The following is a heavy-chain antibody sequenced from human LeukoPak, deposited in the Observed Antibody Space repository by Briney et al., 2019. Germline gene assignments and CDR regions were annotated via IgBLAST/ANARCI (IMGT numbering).Heavy chain of an antibody. V-gene: IGHV3-21*01. CDR2: ISSSSSYI. Sequence: GSLRLSCTVSGITLSNANINWVRQAPGKGLEWVSSISSSSSYIYYADSVKGRFTISRDNAKNSLYLQMNSLRAEDTAVYYCARVLRYCSGGNCYSGGLGYMDVWGKGTTVTISS. J-gene: IGHJ6*03. D-gene: IGHD2-15*01. CDR3: ARVLRYCSGGNCYSGGLGYMDV. CDR1: GITLSNAN.